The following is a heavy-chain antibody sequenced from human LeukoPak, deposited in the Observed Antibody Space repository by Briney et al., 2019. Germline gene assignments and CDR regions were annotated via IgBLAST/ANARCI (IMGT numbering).Heavy chain of an antibody. J-gene: IGHJ6*02. D-gene: IGHD6-13*01. CDR1: GFTFSSYA. Sequence: GGSLRLSCAASGFTFSSYAMHWVRQAPGKGLGWVAVISYDGSNKYYADSVKGRFTISRDNSKNTLYLQMNSLRAEDTAVYYCARDSIADGMDVWGQGTTVTVSS. CDR3: ARDSIADGMDV. CDR2: ISYDGSNK. V-gene: IGHV3-30-3*01.